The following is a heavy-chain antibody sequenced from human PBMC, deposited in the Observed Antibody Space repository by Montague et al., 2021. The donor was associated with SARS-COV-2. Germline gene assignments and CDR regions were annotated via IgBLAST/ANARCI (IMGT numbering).Heavy chain of an antibody. J-gene: IGHJ5*02. Sequence: SETLSLTCTVSGGSIGTSSHFWGWVRQPPGKGLEWIGIIYSSGTTSYIPSLKSRLTISSDTSKNQFSLRLASVTAADTAVYYCARFREAGDVLDHWGQGNPVTVSS. CDR2: IYSSGTT. CDR1: GGSIGTSSHF. D-gene: IGHD7-27*01. V-gene: IGHV4-39*07. CDR3: ARFREAGDVLDH.